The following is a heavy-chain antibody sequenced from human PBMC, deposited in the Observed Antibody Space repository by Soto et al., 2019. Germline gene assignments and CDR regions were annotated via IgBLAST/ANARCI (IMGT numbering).Heavy chain of an antibody. Sequence: EVQLVQSGAEVKKPGESLKISCKGSGYSFTSYWIGWVRQMPGKGLEWMGIIYPGDSDTRYSPSFQGQVTISADKSISTAYLQWSSLKASDTAMYYCARLPPTDYYDSSGYYLLDYWGQGTLVTVSS. D-gene: IGHD3-22*01. V-gene: IGHV5-51*01. CDR3: ARLPPTDYYDSSGYYLLDY. CDR2: IYPGDSDT. CDR1: GYSFTSYW. J-gene: IGHJ4*02.